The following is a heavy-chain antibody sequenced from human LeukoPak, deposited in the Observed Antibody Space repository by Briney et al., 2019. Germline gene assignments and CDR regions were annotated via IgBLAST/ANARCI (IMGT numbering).Heavy chain of an antibody. CDR1: DDFISTSNSY. Sequence: SETLSLTCTVSDDFISTSNSYWGWIRQPPGEGLEWIGSLYYSGNTYYNPSLKSRVTISVDTSKNQLSLRLSSVTAADTAVYYCARHPHYYFDNSARWGQGTLVTVSS. V-gene: IGHV4-39*01. CDR3: ARHPHYYFDNSAR. CDR2: LYYSGNT. J-gene: IGHJ4*02. D-gene: IGHD3-22*01.